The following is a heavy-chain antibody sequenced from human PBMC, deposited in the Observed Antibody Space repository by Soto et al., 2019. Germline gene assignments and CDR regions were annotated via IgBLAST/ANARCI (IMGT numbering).Heavy chain of an antibody. D-gene: IGHD5-18*01. J-gene: IGHJ6*02. CDR1: GFTFSTYT. CDR2: ISGTMGNVRDP. CDR3: AKEMGGIQLWFFYSYGMDV. Sequence: GGSLRLSCVASGFTFSTYTMSWVRRAPGKGLEWVSVISGTMGNVRDPYYADSVQGRFTISRDDFKSTLYLQMNSLRAEDTAVYYCAKEMGGIQLWFFYSYGMDVWGQGTTVTVSS. V-gene: IGHV3-23*01.